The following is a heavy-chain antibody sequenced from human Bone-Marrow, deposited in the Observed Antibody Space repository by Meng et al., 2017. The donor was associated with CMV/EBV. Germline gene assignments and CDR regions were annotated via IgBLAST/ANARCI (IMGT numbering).Heavy chain of an antibody. CDR1: GFTFSNYA. D-gene: IGHD1-1*01. J-gene: IGHJ4*02. CDR3: AKGRSNQLIYGIYFDY. CDR2: ISGSGDST. V-gene: IGHV3-23*01. Sequence: GEPLKISCAASGFTFSNYAVNWVRQAPGKGLEWVSSISGSGDSTSYADSVKGRFTISRDNSRNTLYLQMNNLRDEDTALYYCAKGRSNQLIYGIYFDYWGQGTLVTVSS.